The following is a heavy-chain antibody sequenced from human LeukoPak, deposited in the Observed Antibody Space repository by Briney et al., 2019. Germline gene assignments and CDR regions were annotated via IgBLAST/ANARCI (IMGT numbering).Heavy chain of an antibody. Sequence: PSETLSLTCSVPGYSFTSGHYWGWIRQPPRKGLEWIANIHHTGSAHYNPSLKSRVTISVDTSKNQFSLKLSSVTAADTAVYYCARYCTSTTCILRGFDYWGQGTLVTVSS. V-gene: IGHV4-38-2*01. J-gene: IGHJ4*02. CDR3: ARYCTSTTCILRGFDY. CDR2: IHHTGSA. CDR1: GYSFTSGHY. D-gene: IGHD2-2*01.